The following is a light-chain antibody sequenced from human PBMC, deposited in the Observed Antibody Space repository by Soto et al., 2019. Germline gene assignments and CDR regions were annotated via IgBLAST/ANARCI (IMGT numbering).Light chain of an antibody. J-gene: IGLJ3*02. V-gene: IGLV1-40*01. CDR1: SSNIGAGYD. CDR2: GNS. Sequence: QSVLTQPPSVSGAPGQRVTISWTGSSSNIGAGYDVHWYQQLPGTAPKLLIYGNSNRPSGVPDRFSGSKSGTSASLAITGLQAEDEADYYCQSYDSSLSAVFGGGTKLTVL. CDR3: QSYDSSLSAV.